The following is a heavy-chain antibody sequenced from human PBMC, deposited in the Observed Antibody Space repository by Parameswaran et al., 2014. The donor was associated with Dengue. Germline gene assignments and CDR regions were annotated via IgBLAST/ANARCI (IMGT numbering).Heavy chain of an antibody. Sequence: WVRQAPGQGLEWMGWINTNTGNPTYAQGFTGRFVFSLDTSVSTAYLQITSPKAEDTAVYYCARVVEGYCSSSSCSRYYSYNYYMDVWGKGTTVTVSS. D-gene: IGHD2-2*01. CDR3: ARVVEGYCSSSSCSRYYSYNYYMDV. CDR2: INTNTGNP. V-gene: IGHV7-4-1*02. J-gene: IGHJ6*03.